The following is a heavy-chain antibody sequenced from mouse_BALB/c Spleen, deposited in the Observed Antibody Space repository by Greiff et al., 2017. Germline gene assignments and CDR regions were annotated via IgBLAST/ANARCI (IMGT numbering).Heavy chain of an antibody. Sequence: QVQLQQSGAELAKPGASVKMSCKASGYTFTSYWMHWVKQRPGQGLEWIGYINPSTGYTEYNQKFKDKATLTADKSSSTAYMQLRSLTSEDSAVYYCARWGYDGYPPFDYWGQGTTLTVSS. CDR2: INPSTGYT. D-gene: IGHD2-3*01. V-gene: IGHV1-7*01. J-gene: IGHJ2*01. CDR3: ARWGYDGYPPFDY. CDR1: GYTFTSYW.